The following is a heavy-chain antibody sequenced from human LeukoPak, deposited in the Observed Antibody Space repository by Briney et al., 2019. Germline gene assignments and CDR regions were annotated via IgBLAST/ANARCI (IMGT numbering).Heavy chain of an antibody. CDR3: ARCDYDSGAYSYDN. J-gene: IGHJ4*02. D-gene: IGHD3-22*01. Sequence: GASVKVSYKASGYTFTGYYMHWVRQAPGQGLEWMGWINPKSGGTNYAQKFLGRVTMTRDTSISAAHMELSRLRSDDTAVYYCARCDYDSGAYSYDNWGQGTLVTVSS. CDR2: INPKSGGT. V-gene: IGHV1-2*02. CDR1: GYTFTGYY.